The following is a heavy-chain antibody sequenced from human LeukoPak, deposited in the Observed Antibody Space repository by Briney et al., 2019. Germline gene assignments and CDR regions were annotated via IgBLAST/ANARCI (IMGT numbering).Heavy chain of an antibody. CDR3: ARHYSSFDY. CDR2: IHYSGNT. D-gene: IGHD5-18*01. Sequence: SETLSLTCIVSGGSISGSSYYWGWIRQPPGKGLEWIGSIHYSGNTYYNPSLMSRVTISVDMSKNQFSLKLRSVTAADTAVYYCARHYSSFDYWGQGTLVTVSS. J-gene: IGHJ4*02. CDR1: GGSISGSSYY. V-gene: IGHV4-39*01.